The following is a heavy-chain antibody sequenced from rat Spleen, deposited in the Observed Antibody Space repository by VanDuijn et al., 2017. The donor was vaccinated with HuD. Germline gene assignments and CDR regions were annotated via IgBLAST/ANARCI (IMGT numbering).Heavy chain of an antibody. J-gene: IGHJ3*01. D-gene: IGHD1-12*01. CDR3: AKDMNYYDAPFAY. CDR1: GFTFSGYW. V-gene: IGHV5-58*01. Sequence: EVQLVETGGGLVQPGRSLKLSCVASGFTFSGYWMYWIRQTPGKGLEWVSFINPDGGSTYYPDSVKGRFTISRDNAENTVYLQMNSLRSEDTATYYCAKDMNYYDAPFAYWGQGTLVTVSS. CDR2: INPDGGST.